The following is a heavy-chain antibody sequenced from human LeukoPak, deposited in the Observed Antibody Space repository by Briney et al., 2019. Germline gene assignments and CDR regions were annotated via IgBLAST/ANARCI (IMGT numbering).Heavy chain of an antibody. Sequence: SETLSLTCAVYGGSFSGYYWSWLRQPPGEGLEWIGEINHSGSTNYNPSLKSRVTISVDTSKNQFSLKLSSVTAADTAVYYCARRNQPRLYYYYYGMDVWGQGTTVTVSS. D-gene: IGHD1-14*01. CDR3: ARRNQPRLYYYYYGMDV. V-gene: IGHV4-34*01. CDR1: GGSFSGYY. CDR2: INHSGST. J-gene: IGHJ6*02.